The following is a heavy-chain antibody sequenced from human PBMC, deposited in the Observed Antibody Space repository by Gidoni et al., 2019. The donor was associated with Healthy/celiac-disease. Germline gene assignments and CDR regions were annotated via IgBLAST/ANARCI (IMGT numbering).Heavy chain of an antibody. CDR3: ARHFDYYDSSAHTPDAFDI. CDR2: IYYSGST. Sequence: QVQLQESGPGLVTPSETLSLTCTVSGGSISSYYWSWIRQPPGKGLEWIGYIYYSGSTNYNPSRKSRVTISVDTSKNQFSLKLSSVTAADTAVYYCARHFDYYDSSAHTPDAFDIWGQGTMVTVSS. D-gene: IGHD3-22*01. J-gene: IGHJ3*02. V-gene: IGHV4-59*08. CDR1: GGSISSYY.